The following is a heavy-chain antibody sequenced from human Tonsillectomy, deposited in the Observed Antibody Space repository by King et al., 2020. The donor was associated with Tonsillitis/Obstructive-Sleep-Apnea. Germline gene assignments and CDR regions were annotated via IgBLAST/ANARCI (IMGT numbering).Heavy chain of an antibody. CDR3: ARGALRLPGY. V-gene: IGHV4-34*01. CDR1: GGSFSGYY. CDR2: INHSGST. D-gene: IGHD5-12*01. J-gene: IGHJ4*02. Sequence: QVQLQQWGAGLLKPSETLSLTCAVYGGSFSGYYWSWIRQPPGKGLEWIGEINHSGSTNYNPSLKSRVTISVDTSKNQFSLKLSSVTAADTAVYYCARGALRLPGYWGQGTLVTVSS.